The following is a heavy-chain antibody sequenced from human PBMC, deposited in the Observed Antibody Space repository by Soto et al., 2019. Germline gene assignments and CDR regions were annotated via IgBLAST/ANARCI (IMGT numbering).Heavy chain of an antibody. D-gene: IGHD2-15*01. Sequence: QVQLVQSGAEVKKPGASVKVSCKASGYTFTGYYIHWVRQAPGQGLDWMGWINPDTGRTKYAQKFQGSVTMTRDTSLSTAYLDLTRLTSDLTAMYYSATPLLYDAFDIWGQGTLVTVSS. J-gene: IGHJ3*02. CDR3: ATPLLYDAFDI. V-gene: IGHV1-2*04. CDR1: GYTFTGYY. CDR2: INPDTGRT.